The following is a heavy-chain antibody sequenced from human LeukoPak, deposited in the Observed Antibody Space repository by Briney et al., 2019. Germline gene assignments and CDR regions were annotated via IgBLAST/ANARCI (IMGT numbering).Heavy chain of an antibody. V-gene: IGHV3-23*01. Sequence: GGSLRLSCAASGFTFSSYAMSWVRQAPGKGLEWGSAISGIGGGTYYADSLKGRFTISRDNSKNTLYLQMPRLRAEDTAVYYCAKEAGEGLFDYWGQGTLVTVSS. CDR1: GFTFSSYA. D-gene: IGHD4-17*01. CDR2: ISGIGGGT. J-gene: IGHJ4*02. CDR3: AKEAGEGLFDY.